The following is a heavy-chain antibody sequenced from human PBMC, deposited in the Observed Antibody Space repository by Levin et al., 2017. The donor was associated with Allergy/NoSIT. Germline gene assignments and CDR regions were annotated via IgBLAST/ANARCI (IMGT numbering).Heavy chain of an antibody. Sequence: SQTLSLTCTVSGGSIRSSSYYWGWIRQPPGKGLEWIGSIYYSGSTYYNPSLKSRVTISVDTSKNQFSLKLSSVTAADTAVYYCARSHHYSSSWYVWFDYWGQGTLVTVSS. V-gene: IGHV4-39*01. J-gene: IGHJ4*02. D-gene: IGHD6-13*01. CDR2: IYYSGST. CDR3: ARSHHYSSSWYVWFDY. CDR1: GGSIRSSSYY.